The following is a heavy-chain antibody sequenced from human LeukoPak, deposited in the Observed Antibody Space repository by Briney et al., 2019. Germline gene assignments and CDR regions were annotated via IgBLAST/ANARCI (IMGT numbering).Heavy chain of an antibody. CDR2: INPSGGST. CDR1: GYTFTSYY. V-gene: IGHV1-46*01. CDR3: ARDPRPYWYFDL. J-gene: IGHJ2*01. Sequence: ASVKVSCKASGYTFTSYYMHWVRQAPGQGLEWMGKINPSGGSTSYAQKFQGRVTITADKSTSTAYMELSSLRSEDTAVYYCARDPRPYWYFDLWGRGTLVTVSS.